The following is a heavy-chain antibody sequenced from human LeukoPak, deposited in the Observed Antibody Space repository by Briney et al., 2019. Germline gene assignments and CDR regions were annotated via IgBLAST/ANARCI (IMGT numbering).Heavy chain of an antibody. CDR1: GGSISSYY. CDR2: IYTSGST. CDR3: ARDRIAVEDNWFDP. J-gene: IGHJ5*02. D-gene: IGHD6-19*01. V-gene: IGHV4-4*07. Sequence: SETLSLTCTLSGGSISSYYWSWIRQPAGKRLEWIGRIYTSGSTNYNPSLKSRVTMSVDTSKNQFSLKLSSVTAADTAVYYCARDRIAVEDNWFDPWGQGTLVTVSS.